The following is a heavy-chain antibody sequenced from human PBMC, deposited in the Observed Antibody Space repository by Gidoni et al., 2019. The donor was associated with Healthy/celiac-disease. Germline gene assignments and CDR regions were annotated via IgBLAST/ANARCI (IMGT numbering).Heavy chain of an antibody. CDR1: AFTFSDYY. J-gene: IGHJ4*02. CDR2: ISNSGTTI. D-gene: IGHD3-16*02. Sequence: QVQLVESGGGLVKPGGSLRLSCAASAFTFSDYYMTWIRQAPGKGLEWVSYISNSGTTIYYADSVKGRFTISRDNAKNSLYLQMNSLRAEDTAIYYCARETHYDYVWGSYRWVAGYWGQGTLVTVSS. CDR3: ARETHYDYVWGSYRWVAGY. V-gene: IGHV3-11*01.